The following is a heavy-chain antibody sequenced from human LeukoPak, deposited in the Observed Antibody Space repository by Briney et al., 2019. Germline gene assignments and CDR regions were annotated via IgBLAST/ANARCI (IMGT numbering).Heavy chain of an antibody. CDR1: GYTFTGYY. V-gene: IGHV1-2*02. CDR3: VRVPRPTNFDY. CDR2: INPKTGDT. D-gene: IGHD4-11*01. J-gene: IGHJ4*02. Sequence: ASVKVSCKASGYTFTGYYIHWVRQAPGQGPEWMGWINPKTGDTNYAQKFQGRVTMTRDTSINTAYMELSRLESDDTAVFYCVRVPRPTNFDYWGQGSLVTVSS.